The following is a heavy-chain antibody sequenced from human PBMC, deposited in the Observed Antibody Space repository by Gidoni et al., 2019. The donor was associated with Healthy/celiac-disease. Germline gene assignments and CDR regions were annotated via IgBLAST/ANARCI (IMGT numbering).Heavy chain of an antibody. CDR3: AREGSTGDFDY. Sequence: QVQLQESGPGLVKPSETLSLSCTVSGGSISSYYRSWIRPPPGKGLEWIGYIYYSGSTNYNPSLKSRVTISVDTSKNQFSRKLSSVTAADTAVYYCAREGSTGDFDYWGQGTLVTVSS. D-gene: IGHD3-10*01. V-gene: IGHV4-59*01. J-gene: IGHJ4*02. CDR1: GGSISSYY. CDR2: IYYSGST.